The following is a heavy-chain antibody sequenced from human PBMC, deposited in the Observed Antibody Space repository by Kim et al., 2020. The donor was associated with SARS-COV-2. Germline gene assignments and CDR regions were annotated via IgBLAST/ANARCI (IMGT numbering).Heavy chain of an antibody. J-gene: IGHJ4*02. V-gene: IGHV4-59*08. CDR1: GGSISSYY. CDR2: IYYSGST. CDR3: ARHYISSSWYRPGDSLVGYFDY. D-gene: IGHD6-13*01. Sequence: SETLSLTCTVSGGSISSYYWSWIRQPPGKGLEWIGYIYYSGSTNYNPSLKSRVTISVYTSKNQFSLKLSSVTAADTAVYYCARHYISSSWYRPGDSLVGYFDYWGQGTLVTVSS.